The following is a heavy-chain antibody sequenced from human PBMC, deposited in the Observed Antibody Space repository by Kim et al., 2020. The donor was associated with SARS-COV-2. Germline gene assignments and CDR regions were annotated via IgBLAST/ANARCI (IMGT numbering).Heavy chain of an antibody. CDR3: ARDGGTRLRGFDY. CDR2: IYYSGST. V-gene: IGHV4-31*03. D-gene: IGHD3-16*01. J-gene: IGHJ4*02. Sequence: SETLSLTCTVSGGSISSGGYYWSWIRQHPGKGLEWIGYIYYSGSTYYNPSLKSRVTISVDTSKNQFSLKLSSVTAADTAVYYCARDGGTRLRGFDYWGQGTLVTVSS. CDR1: GGSISSGGYY.